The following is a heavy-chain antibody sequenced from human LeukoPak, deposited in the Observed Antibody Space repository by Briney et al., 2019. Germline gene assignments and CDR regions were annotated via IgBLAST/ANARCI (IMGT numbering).Heavy chain of an antibody. CDR3: ARTAPYAGSWNAKANSYYFDY. J-gene: IGHJ4*02. D-gene: IGHD1-1*01. V-gene: IGHV1-2*06. CDR1: EYTFTGYY. Sequence: VASVKVSCKASEYTFTGYYMHWVRQAPGQGLEWMGRISPNSGGTNYAQKFQDRVTMTRDTSISTAYMELNSLRSEDTAVYYCARTAPYAGSWNAKANSYYFDYWGQGSLVTVSS. CDR2: ISPNSGGT.